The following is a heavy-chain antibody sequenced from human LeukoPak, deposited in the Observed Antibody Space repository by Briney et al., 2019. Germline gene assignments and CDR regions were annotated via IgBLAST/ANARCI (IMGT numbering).Heavy chain of an antibody. CDR3: ARDTYFLGADY. CDR1: GFTVSSNY. CDR2: IYSGGST. J-gene: IGHJ4*02. Sequence: GGSLRLSCAASGFTVSSNYMSWVRQAPGKGLEWVSVIYSGGSTYYADSVKGRFTISRDSSKNTLYLQMNSLRAEDTAVYYCARDTYFLGADYWGQGTLVTVSS. D-gene: IGHD2/OR15-2a*01. V-gene: IGHV3-66*02.